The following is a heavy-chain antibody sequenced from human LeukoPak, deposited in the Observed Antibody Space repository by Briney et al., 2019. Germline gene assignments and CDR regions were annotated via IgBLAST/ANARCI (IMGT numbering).Heavy chain of an antibody. V-gene: IGHV1-2*02. CDR3: ARGRAGDYFDY. J-gene: IGHJ4*02. CDR2: INPNSGGT. CDR1: GYTFTGYF. Sequence: GASVTVSCKTSGYTFTGYFIHRVRQAPGQGLEWMGWINPNSGGTSNLQKFQGRVAMTRDTSISTAYMDLSRLRSDDTAVYYCARGRAGDYFDYWGQGTLVTVSS.